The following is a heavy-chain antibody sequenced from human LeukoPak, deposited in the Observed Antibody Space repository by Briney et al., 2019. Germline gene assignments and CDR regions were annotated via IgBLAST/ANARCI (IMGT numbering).Heavy chain of an antibody. CDR1: GFTFSSYA. CDR3: ARVSQASHRYCSAGSCYRNSFDY. J-gene: IGHJ4*02. Sequence: GRSLRLSCAASGFTFSSYAMHWVRQAPGKGLEWVAVISYDGSNKYYADSVKGRFTISRDNSKNTLYLQMNSLRAEDTAVYYCARVSQASHRYCSAGSCYRNSFDYWGQGTLVTVSS. CDR2: ISYDGSNK. V-gene: IGHV3-30-3*01. D-gene: IGHD2-15*01.